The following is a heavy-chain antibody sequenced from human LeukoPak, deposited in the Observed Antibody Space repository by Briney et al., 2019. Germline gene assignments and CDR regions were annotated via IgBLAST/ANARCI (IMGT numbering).Heavy chain of an antibody. Sequence: PSETLSLTCTVSGGSISSYYWSWIRQPPGQGLEWIGYIYTSGSTNYNPSLKSRVTISVDTSKNQFSLKLSSVTAADTAVYYCARHMGLYYYYYMDVWGKGTTVTVSS. CDR2: IYTSGST. J-gene: IGHJ6*03. D-gene: IGHD3-16*01. V-gene: IGHV4-4*09. CDR3: ARHMGLYYYYYMDV. CDR1: GGSISSYY.